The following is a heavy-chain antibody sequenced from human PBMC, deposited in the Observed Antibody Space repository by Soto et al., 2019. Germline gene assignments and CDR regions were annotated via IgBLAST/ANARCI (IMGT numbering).Heavy chain of an antibody. CDR1: GGSISSGGYY. V-gene: IGHV4-31*03. Sequence: SETLSLTCTVSGGSISSGGYYWSWIRQHPGKGLEWIGYIYYSGSTYYNPSLKSRVTISVDTSKNQFSLKLSSVTAADTAVYYCARSYGDYVGYDYFDYWGQGTLVTVSS. D-gene: IGHD4-17*01. J-gene: IGHJ4*02. CDR2: IYYSGST. CDR3: ARSYGDYVGYDYFDY.